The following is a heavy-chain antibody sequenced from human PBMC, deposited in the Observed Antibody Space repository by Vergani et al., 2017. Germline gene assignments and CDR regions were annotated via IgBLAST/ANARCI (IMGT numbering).Heavy chain of an antibody. D-gene: IGHD3-3*01. V-gene: IGHV3-9*01. J-gene: IGHJ3*02. CDR3: ARAGGDLFLEWLGSGAFDI. Sequence: EVQLVESGGGLVQPGRSLRLSCAASGFTFDDYAMHWVRQAPGKGLEWVSGISWNSGSIGYADSVKGRFTISRDNAKNSLSLQMNSLRAEDTAVYYCARAGGDLFLEWLGSGAFDIWGQGTMVTVSS. CDR1: GFTFDDYA. CDR2: ISWNSGSI.